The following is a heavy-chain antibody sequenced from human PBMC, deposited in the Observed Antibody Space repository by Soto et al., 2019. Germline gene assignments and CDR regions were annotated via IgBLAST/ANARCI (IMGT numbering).Heavy chain of an antibody. CDR3: ATGIERFLEWSLDYYYGMDV. Sequence: ASVKVSCKVSGYTLTELSMHWVRQAPGKGLEWMGGFDPEDGETIYAQKFQGRVTMTEDTSTDTAYMELSSLRSEDTAVYYCATGIERFLEWSLDYYYGMDVWGQGTTVTVSS. CDR2: FDPEDGET. D-gene: IGHD3-3*01. V-gene: IGHV1-24*01. CDR1: GYTLTELS. J-gene: IGHJ6*02.